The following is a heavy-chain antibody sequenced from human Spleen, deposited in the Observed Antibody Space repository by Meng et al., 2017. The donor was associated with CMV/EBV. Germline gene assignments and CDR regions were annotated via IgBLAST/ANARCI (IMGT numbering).Heavy chain of an antibody. CDR3: AKDGGGSITIFGVVIINYFDY. J-gene: IGHJ4*02. Sequence: RYAMSWVRQAPGRGLEWVSAISGSGGSTYYADSVKGRFTISRDNSKNTLYLQMNSLRAEDTAVYYCAKDGGGSITIFGVVIINYFDYWGQGTLVTVSS. D-gene: IGHD3-3*01. V-gene: IGHV3-23*01. CDR1: RYA. CDR2: ISGSGGST.